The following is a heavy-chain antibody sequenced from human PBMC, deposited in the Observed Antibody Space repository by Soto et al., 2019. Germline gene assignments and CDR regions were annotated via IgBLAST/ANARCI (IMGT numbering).Heavy chain of an antibody. CDR2: INSGSTSV. CDR3: TSSASPDSD. J-gene: IGHJ1*01. V-gene: IGHV3-48*01. CDR1: GFDFNSYS. D-gene: IGHD1-26*01. Sequence: GGSLRLSCVASGFDFNSYSMNWVRQAPGKGLEWISYINSGSTSVFYADSVKGRFTISRDNAKNSLYLQMNSLRAEDTAVYYCTSSASPDSDWGKGTLVTVAS.